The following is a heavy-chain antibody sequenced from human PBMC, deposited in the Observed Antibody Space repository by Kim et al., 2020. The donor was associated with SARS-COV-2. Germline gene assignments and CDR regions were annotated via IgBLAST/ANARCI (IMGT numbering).Heavy chain of an antibody. CDR3: ARGDDFWSGGRVLYYYYGMDV. V-gene: IGHV3-48*04. J-gene: IGHJ6*02. CDR1: GFTFSSYS. CDR2: ISSSSSTI. Sequence: GGSLRLSCAASGFTFSSYSMNWVRQAPGKGLEWVSYISSSSSTIYYADSVKGRFTISRDNAKNSLYLQMNSLRAEDTAVYYCARGDDFWSGGRVLYYYYGMDVWGQGTTVTVSS. D-gene: IGHD3-3*01.